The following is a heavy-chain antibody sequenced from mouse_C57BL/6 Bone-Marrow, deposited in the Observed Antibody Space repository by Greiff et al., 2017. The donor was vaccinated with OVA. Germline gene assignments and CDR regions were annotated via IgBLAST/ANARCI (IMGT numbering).Heavy chain of an antibody. CDR2: IDPSDSYT. D-gene: IGHD1-1*01. Sequence: VQLQQPGAELVMPGASVKLSCKASGYTFTSYWMHWVKQRPGQGLEWIGEIDPSDSYTNYNQKFKGKSTLTVDKSSSTAYMQLSSLTSEDSAVYYCARITTVVAHFSAMDYWGQGTSVTVSA. J-gene: IGHJ4*01. CDR3: ARITTVVAHFSAMDY. V-gene: IGHV1-69*01. CDR1: GYTFTSYW.